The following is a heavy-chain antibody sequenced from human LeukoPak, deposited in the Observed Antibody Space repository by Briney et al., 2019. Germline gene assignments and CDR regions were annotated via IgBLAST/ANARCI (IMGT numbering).Heavy chain of an antibody. J-gene: IGHJ5*02. D-gene: IGHD3-3*01. V-gene: IGHV3-23*01. CDR2: ISGSGGST. Sequence: GGSLRLSCAASGFTFSSYAMSWVRQAPGKGLEWVSAISGSGGSTYYADSVKGRFTISRDNSKNTLYLQMNSLRAEDTAVYYCARDTRHYDFWSGYPNWFDPWGQGTLVAVSS. CDR3: ARDTRHYDFWSGYPNWFDP. CDR1: GFTFSSYA.